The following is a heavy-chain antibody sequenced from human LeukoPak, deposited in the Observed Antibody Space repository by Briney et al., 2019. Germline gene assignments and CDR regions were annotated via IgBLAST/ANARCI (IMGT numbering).Heavy chain of an antibody. V-gene: IGHV3-7*01. CDR1: GFTFSSYA. CDR3: ARDATRGGDFDY. Sequence: PGGSLRLSCAASGFTFSSYAMTWVRQAPGKGLEWVANINQDGSEEYYVDSVKGRFTISRDNAKNSLYLQMNSLRAEDTAVYYCARDATRGGDFDYWGQGTVVTVSS. CDR2: INQDGSEE. D-gene: IGHD3-16*01. J-gene: IGHJ4*02.